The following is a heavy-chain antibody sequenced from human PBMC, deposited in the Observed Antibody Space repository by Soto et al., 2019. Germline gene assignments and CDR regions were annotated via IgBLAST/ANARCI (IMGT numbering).Heavy chain of an antibody. Sequence: QLLESGGGLVQPGGSLRLSCTASEFTVSRSAMSWVRQAPGKGLEWVSTLTGGAGATYYADSVKGRFTISRDNSKNALFLQMNSLRAEDTALYYCAKVFNSSGSFTGVYYYYGMDVWGPGTTVTVSS. CDR1: EFTVSRSA. CDR2: LTGGAGAT. J-gene: IGHJ6*02. V-gene: IGHV3-23*01. CDR3: AKVFNSSGSFTGVYYYYGMDV. D-gene: IGHD3-22*01.